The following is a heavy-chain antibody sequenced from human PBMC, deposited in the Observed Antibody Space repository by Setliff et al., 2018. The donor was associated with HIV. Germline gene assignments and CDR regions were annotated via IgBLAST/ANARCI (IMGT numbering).Heavy chain of an antibody. CDR2: IHTRGSI. CDR3: SVIDY. Sequence: PSETLSLTCTVSGGSLSGDYWSWIRQSPGKGLEWIGYIHTRGSINYIPSLKTRATVSLDTSKNQFFLRLTSVTAADTAVYYCSVIDYWGQGTLVTVSS. J-gene: IGHJ4*02. CDR1: GGSLSGDY. V-gene: IGHV4-4*09.